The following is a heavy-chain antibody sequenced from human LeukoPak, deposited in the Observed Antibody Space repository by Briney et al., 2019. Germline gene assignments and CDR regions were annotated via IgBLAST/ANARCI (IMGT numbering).Heavy chain of an antibody. D-gene: IGHD1-26*01. CDR1: GFTFSSYG. CDR2: ISGSGGST. V-gene: IGHV3-23*01. Sequence: LSGGSLRLSCAASGFTFSSYGMSWVRQAPGKGLEWVSAISGSGGSTYYADSVKGRFTISRDNSKNTLYLQMNSLRAEDTAVYYCARGGSYLSAFDIWGQGTMVTVSS. CDR3: ARGGSYLSAFDI. J-gene: IGHJ3*02.